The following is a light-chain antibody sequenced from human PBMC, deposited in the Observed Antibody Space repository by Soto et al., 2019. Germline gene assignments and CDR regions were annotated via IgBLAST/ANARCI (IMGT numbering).Light chain of an antibody. CDR3: SSYTTSVSYV. Sequence: LTQPASVSGSPGQPITISCTGTSSDVGAYNSVSWYQQHPGKAPKLIIYDVSTRPSGISDRFSGSKSGNTASLTISGLQAEDESDYYCSSYTTSVSYVFRTGNKVPGL. CDR1: SSDVGAYNS. CDR2: DVS. V-gene: IGLV2-14*01. J-gene: IGLJ1*01.